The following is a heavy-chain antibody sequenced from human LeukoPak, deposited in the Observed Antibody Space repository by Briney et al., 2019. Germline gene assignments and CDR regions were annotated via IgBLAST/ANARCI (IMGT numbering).Heavy chain of an antibody. CDR3: ARENTAMADYYYYYMDV. J-gene: IGHJ6*03. V-gene: IGHV3-48*03. D-gene: IGHD5-18*01. CDR2: ISSSGSTI. Sequence: GRTLRLSSAASGLTFSSYEMKCVCRAPGGGEGRVSYISSSGSTIYYADSVKGRFTISRDNAKNSLYLQMNSLRAEDTAVYYCARENTAMADYYYYYMDVWGKGTTVTVSS. CDR1: GLTFSSYE.